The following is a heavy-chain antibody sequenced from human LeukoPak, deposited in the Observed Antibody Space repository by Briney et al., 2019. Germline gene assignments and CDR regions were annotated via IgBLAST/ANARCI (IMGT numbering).Heavy chain of an antibody. V-gene: IGHV3-23*01. CDR2: ISGSAHKI. Sequence: GGSLRLSCVASGITFSNYAVSWVRQAPEKGLDWVSVISGSAHKIRYADSVKGRFTISRDNSENIVYLQMNNLKVEDTAVYYCAGRPTGYSSGYIHWGQGTLVTVSS. D-gene: IGHD5-18*01. J-gene: IGHJ4*02. CDR1: GITFSNYA. CDR3: AGRPTGYSSGYIH.